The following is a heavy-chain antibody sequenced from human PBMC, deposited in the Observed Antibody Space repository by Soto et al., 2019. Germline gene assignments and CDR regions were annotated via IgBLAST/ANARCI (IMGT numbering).Heavy chain of an antibody. CDR3: AVTVTTSSRNYYYYYGMDV. Sequence: SETLSLTCAVSGGYISSSNCWSRVRQPPGKGLEWIGEIYHSGSTNYNPSLKSRVTISVDKSKNQFSLKLSSVTAADTAVYYCAVTVTTSSRNYYYYYGMDVWGQGTTFTVS. V-gene: IGHV4-4*02. D-gene: IGHD4-17*01. CDR1: GGYISSSNC. J-gene: IGHJ6*02. CDR2: IYHSGST.